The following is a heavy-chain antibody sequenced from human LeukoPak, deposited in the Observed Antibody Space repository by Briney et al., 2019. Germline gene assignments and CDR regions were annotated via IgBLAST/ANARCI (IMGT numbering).Heavy chain of an antibody. D-gene: IGHD3-22*01. CDR2: TSAYIGNT. CDR3: ARVPPPYYYDSRERDAFDI. Sequence: ASVKVSCKASGYTFTSYGISWVRQAPGQGLEGMGWTSAYIGNTNYAQKLQGRVTMTTDTSTSTAYMELRSLRSDDTAVYYCARVPPPYYYDSRERDAFDIWGQGTMVTVSS. J-gene: IGHJ3*02. CDR1: GYTFTSYG. V-gene: IGHV1-18*01.